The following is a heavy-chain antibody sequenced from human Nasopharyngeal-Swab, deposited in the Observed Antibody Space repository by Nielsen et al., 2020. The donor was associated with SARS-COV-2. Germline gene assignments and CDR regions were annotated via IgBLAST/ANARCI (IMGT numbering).Heavy chain of an antibody. Sequence: VRQMPGKGLEWMGRIDPSDSYTNYSPSFQGHVTISADKSISTAYLQWSSLKASDTAMYHCARHLRRRGFYYYYYMDVWGKGTTVTVSS. J-gene: IGHJ6*03. CDR2: IDPSDSYT. D-gene: IGHD3-10*01. CDR3: ARHLRRRGFYYYYYMDV. V-gene: IGHV5-10-1*01.